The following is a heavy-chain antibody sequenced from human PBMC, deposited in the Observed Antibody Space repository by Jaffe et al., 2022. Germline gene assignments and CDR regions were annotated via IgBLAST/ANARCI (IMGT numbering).Heavy chain of an antibody. V-gene: IGHV1-2*02. CDR1: GYTFTGYY. J-gene: IGHJ6*03. CDR3: ASIQYYDILTGPILDYYYMDV. Sequence: QVQLVQSGAEVKKPGASVKVSCKASGYTFTGYYMHWVRQAPGQGLEWMGWINPNSGGTNYAQKFQGRVTMTRDTSISTAYMELSRLRSDDTAVYYCASIQYYDILTGPILDYYYMDVWGKGTTVTVSS. CDR2: INPNSGGT. D-gene: IGHD3-9*01.